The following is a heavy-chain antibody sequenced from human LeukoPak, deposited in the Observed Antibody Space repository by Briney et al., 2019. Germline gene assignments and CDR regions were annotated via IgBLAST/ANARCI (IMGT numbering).Heavy chain of an antibody. V-gene: IGHV4-34*01. D-gene: IGHD1-26*01. Sequence: SETLSLTCAVYGGSFSGYYWSWIRQPPGKGLVWIGEINHSGSTNYNPSLKSRVTISVDTSKNQFSLKLSSVTAADTAVYYCARVSGSYSQLDYWGQGTLVTVSS. J-gene: IGHJ4*02. CDR2: INHSGST. CDR3: ARVSGSYSQLDY. CDR1: GGSFSGYY.